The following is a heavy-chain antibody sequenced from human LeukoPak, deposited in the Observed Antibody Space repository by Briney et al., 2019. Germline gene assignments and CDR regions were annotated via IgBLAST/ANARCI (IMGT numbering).Heavy chain of an antibody. CDR1: GFTFSSYG. D-gene: IGHD2-2*02. V-gene: IGHV3-30*02. Sequence: GGSLRLSCAASGFTFSSYGMHWVRQAPGKGLEWVAVIWYGGSNKYYADSVKGRFTISRDNSKNTLYLQMNSLRAEDTAVYYCAKDRDIVVVPAAILGHYFDYWGQGTLVTVSS. CDR2: IWYGGSNK. CDR3: AKDRDIVVVPAAILGHYFDY. J-gene: IGHJ4*02.